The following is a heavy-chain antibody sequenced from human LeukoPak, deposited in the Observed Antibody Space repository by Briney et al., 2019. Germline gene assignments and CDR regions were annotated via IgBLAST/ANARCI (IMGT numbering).Heavy chain of an antibody. D-gene: IGHD3-10*01. CDR3: ARDLIRAFDAFDI. Sequence: PGGSLRLSCAASGFTFSTYGMHWVRQAPGKGLEWVSSISSSSSYIYYADSVKGRFTISRDNAKNSLYLQMNSLRAEDTAVYYCARDLIRAFDAFDIWGQGTMVTVSS. CDR1: GFTFSTYG. CDR2: ISSSSSYI. V-gene: IGHV3-21*01. J-gene: IGHJ3*02.